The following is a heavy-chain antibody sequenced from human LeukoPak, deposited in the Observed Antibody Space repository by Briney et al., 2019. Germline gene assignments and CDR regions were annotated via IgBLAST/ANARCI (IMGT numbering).Heavy chain of an antibody. D-gene: IGHD4-17*01. Sequence: GGSLRLSCAASGFSVSSNYMSWVRQAPGKGLEWVSVIYSDGSTYYADSVKGRFTISRDNSRNTLYLQMNSLRAEDTAVYYCAREWDHDCDDYMFDYWGQGTLVTVSS. V-gene: IGHV3-66*01. CDR3: AREWDHDCDDYMFDY. CDR2: IYSDGST. CDR1: GFSVSSNY. J-gene: IGHJ4*02.